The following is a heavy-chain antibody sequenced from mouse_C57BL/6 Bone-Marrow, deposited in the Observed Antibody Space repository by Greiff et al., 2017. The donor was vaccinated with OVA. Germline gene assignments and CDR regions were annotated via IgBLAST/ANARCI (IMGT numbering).Heavy chain of an antibody. D-gene: IGHD1-1*01. V-gene: IGHV1-81*01. J-gene: IGHJ4*01. CDR2: IYPRSGNT. CDR1: GYTFTSYG. Sequence: QVQLKESGAELARPGASVKLSCKASGYTFTSYGISWVKQRPGQGLEWIGEIYPRSGNTYYNEKFKGKATLTADKSSSTAYMELRSLTSEDSAVYFCARRHGSSYVYAMDYWGQGTSVTVSS. CDR3: ARRHGSSYVYAMDY.